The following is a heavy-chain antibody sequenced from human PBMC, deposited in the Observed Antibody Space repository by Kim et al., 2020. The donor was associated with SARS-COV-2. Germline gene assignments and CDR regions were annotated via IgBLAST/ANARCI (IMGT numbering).Heavy chain of an antibody. CDR1: GFTFSSYA. CDR3: AKEIQTYYDFWSGYYMVEGRSVEVCY. D-gene: IGHD3-3*01. Sequence: GGSLRLSCAASGFTFSSYAMSWVRQAPGKGLEWVSAISGSGGSTYYADSVKGRFTISRDNSKNTLYLQMNSLRAEDTAVYYCAKEIQTYYDFWSGYYMVEGRSVEVCYWGQGTLVTVSS. CDR2: ISGSGGST. J-gene: IGHJ4*02. V-gene: IGHV3-23*01.